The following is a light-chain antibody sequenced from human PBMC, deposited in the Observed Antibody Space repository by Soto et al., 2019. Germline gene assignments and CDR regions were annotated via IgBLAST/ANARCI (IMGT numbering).Light chain of an antibody. CDR3: LLYYDGAQV. J-gene: IGLJ3*02. CDR1: TGAVTSGYY. Sequence: QAVVTQEPSLTVSPGETVTLTCGSSTGAVTSGYYPNWFQQKPGQAPRPLIYSISNKHFWTPARFSGSLLGDKAALTLSGAQPEDEAEYYCLLYYDGAQVFGGGTKLTVL. CDR2: SIS. V-gene: IGLV7-43*01.